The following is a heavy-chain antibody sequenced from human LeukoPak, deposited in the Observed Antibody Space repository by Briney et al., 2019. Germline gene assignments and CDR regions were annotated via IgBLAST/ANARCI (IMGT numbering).Heavy chain of an antibody. CDR3: ARRLAVATGYYGMDV. D-gene: IGHD6-19*01. Sequence: GESLKISCEGSGYSFTTYWIGWVRQMPGKGLEWMGIIYPGDSDTRYSPSFEGQVTISADKSIRTAYLQWSSLKASDTAMYYCARRLAVATGYYGMDVWGQGTTVTVSS. CDR2: IYPGDSDT. J-gene: IGHJ6*02. CDR1: GYSFTTYW. V-gene: IGHV5-51*01.